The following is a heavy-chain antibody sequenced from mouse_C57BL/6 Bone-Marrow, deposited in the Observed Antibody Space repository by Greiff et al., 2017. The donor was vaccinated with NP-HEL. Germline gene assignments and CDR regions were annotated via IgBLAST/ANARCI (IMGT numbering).Heavy chain of an antibody. CDR2: IHPNSGST. Sequence: QVQLQQPGAELVKPGASVKLSCKASGYTFTSYWMRWVKQRPGQGLEWIGMIHPNSGSTNYNEKFKSKATLTVDKSSSTAYMQLSSLTAEDSAVYYCARDDDYGSSLRWYFDVWGTGTTVTVSS. CDR1: GYTFTSYW. J-gene: IGHJ1*03. V-gene: IGHV1-64*01. CDR3: ARDDDYGSSLRWYFDV. D-gene: IGHD1-1*01.